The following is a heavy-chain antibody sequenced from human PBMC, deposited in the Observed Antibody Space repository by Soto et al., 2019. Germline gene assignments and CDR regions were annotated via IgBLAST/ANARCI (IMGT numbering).Heavy chain of an antibody. V-gene: IGHV3-74*01. CDR3: SRDRLNHNCDYVSDAFDM. CDR1: GFTFNTYW. Sequence: EVQLVESGGGLVQPGGSLRLSCAASGFTFNTYWMHWVRQAPGQGLVWVARINNDESTTNYADSVMGRFTISRDNAKNTLCLQMNSLRAEDTAIYYCSRDRLNHNCDYVSDAFDMWGQGTMVTVSS. D-gene: IGHD4-17*01. J-gene: IGHJ3*02. CDR2: INNDESTT.